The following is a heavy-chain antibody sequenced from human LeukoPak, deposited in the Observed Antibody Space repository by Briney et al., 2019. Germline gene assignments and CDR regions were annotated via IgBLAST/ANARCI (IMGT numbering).Heavy chain of an antibody. CDR3: ANDDRRGGVGWVAFDI. Sequence: GGSLRLSCAASGFTFSTYGMHWVRQAPGKGLEWVAFIRYDGSNKYYADSVKGRFTISRDNSKNTLYLQMNSLRAEDTAVYYCANDDRRGGVGWVAFDIRGQGTMVIVSS. V-gene: IGHV3-30*02. D-gene: IGHD3-22*01. J-gene: IGHJ3*02. CDR2: IRYDGSNK. CDR1: GFTFSTYG.